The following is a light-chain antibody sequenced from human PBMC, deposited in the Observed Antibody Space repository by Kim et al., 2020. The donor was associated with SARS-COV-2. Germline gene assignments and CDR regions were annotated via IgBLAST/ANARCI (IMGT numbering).Light chain of an antibody. CDR2: DVS. CDR1: SRDVGGYNY. J-gene: IGLJ2*01. V-gene: IGLV2-14*03. CDR3: SSYTSSSTLL. Sequence: GQSITSSCTGTSRDVGGYNYVSWYQQHPGNAPQLMLYDVSQRPSGVSNRFSGSKSGNTASLTISGLQAEDEADYYCSSYTSSSTLLFGGGTQLPS.